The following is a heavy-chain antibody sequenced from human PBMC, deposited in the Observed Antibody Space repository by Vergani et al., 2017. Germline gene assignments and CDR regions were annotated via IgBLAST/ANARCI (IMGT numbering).Heavy chain of an antibody. Sequence: EVQLLESGGGLVQPGGSLRLSCAASGFTFSSYAMSWVRQAPGXGLEWVSAISGSGGSTYYADSVKGRFTISRDNSKNTLYLQMNSLRAEDTAVYYCAKGFSMVRGVTLYYYYYMDVWGKGTTVTVSS. D-gene: IGHD3-10*01. J-gene: IGHJ6*03. V-gene: IGHV3-23*01. CDR1: GFTFSSYA. CDR2: ISGSGGST. CDR3: AKGFSMVRGVTLYYYYYMDV.